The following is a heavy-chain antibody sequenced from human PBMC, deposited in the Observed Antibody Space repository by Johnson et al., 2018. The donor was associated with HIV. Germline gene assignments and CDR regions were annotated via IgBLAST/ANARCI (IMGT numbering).Heavy chain of an antibody. CDR3: TTVAGGASDI. V-gene: IGHV3-15*01. D-gene: IGHD3-16*01. CDR1: GFTFSSYA. J-gene: IGHJ3*02. CDR2: IKSKTDGGTT. Sequence: VQLVESGGGVVQPGRSLRLSCAASGFTFSSYAMHWVRQAPGKGLEWVGRIKSKTDGGTTDYAAPVKGRFTISRDDSKNTLYLQMNSLKTEDTAVYYCTTVAGGASDIWGQGTMVTVSS.